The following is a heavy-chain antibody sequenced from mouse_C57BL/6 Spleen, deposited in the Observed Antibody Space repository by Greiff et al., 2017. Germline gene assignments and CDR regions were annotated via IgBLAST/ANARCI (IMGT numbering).Heavy chain of an antibody. CDR1: GYTFTSYW. Sequence: QVQLQQPGAELVRPGSSVKLSCKASGYTFTSYWMHWVKQRPIQGLEWIGNIDPSDSETHYNQKFKDKATLTVDKSSSTAYMQLSSLTSEDSAVYYCARSTVEEYSAMDYWGQGTSVTVSS. CDR3: ARSTVEEYSAMDY. V-gene: IGHV1-52*01. J-gene: IGHJ4*01. CDR2: IDPSDSET. D-gene: IGHD1-1*01.